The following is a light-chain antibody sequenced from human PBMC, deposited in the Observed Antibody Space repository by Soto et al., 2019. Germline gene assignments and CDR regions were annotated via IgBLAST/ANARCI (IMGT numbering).Light chain of an antibody. CDR2: GSS. J-gene: IGKJ2*01. CDR1: QIVSTTY. V-gene: IGKV3-20*01. Sequence: EIVLTQSPGTLSLSPGERATLSCMASQIVSTTYLAWYQQKPGQAPRLLIYGSSSRAPGIPDRFSGSGSGTDFTLTISRLEPEDFAVYYCQQYGTSPMYTFGQGTKLEI. CDR3: QQYGTSPMYT.